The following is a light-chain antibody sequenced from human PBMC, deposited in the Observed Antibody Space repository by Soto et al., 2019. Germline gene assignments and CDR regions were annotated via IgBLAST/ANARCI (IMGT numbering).Light chain of an antibody. CDR1: SSDVGGYNY. Sequence: QSVLTQPASVSGSPGQSITIFCTGTSSDVGGYNYVSWYQHHPGKAPKLMIFDVSNRPSGVSNRFSGSKSGNTASLTISELQPEDEADYYCSSYTTSNTRQIVFGTGTQLTVL. J-gene: IGLJ1*01. V-gene: IGLV2-14*03. CDR2: DVS. CDR3: SSYTTSNTRQIV.